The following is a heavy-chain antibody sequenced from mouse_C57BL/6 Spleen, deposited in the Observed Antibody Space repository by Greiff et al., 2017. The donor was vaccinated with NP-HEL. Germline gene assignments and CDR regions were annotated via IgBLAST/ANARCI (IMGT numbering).Heavy chain of an antibody. CDR2: IDPSDSYT. J-gene: IGHJ4*01. V-gene: IGHV1-50*01. Sequence: VQLQQPGAELVKPGASVKLSCKASGYTFTSYWMQWVKQRPGQGLEWIGEIDPSDSYTNYNQKFKGKATWTVDTASSTAYMQLSSLTSEDSAVYYCARSTTVVDMDYWGQGTSVTVSS. D-gene: IGHD1-1*01. CDR3: ARSTTVVDMDY. CDR1: GYTFTSYW.